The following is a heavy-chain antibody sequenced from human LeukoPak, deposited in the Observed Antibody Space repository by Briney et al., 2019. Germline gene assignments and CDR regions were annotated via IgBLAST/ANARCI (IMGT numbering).Heavy chain of an antibody. V-gene: IGHV3-30*04. Sequence: GGSLRLSCAASGFTFSSYAMHWVRQAPGKGLEWVAVISYDGSNKYYADSVKGRFTISRDNSKNTLHLQMNSLRAEDTAVYYCARDQYTIGGGPLDYWGQGTLVTVSS. CDR3: ARDQYTIGGGPLDY. J-gene: IGHJ4*02. D-gene: IGHD2-2*02. CDR2: ISYDGSNK. CDR1: GFTFSSYA.